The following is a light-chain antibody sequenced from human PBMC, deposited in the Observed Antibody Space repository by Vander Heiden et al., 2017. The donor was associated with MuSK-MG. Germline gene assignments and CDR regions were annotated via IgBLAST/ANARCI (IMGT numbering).Light chain of an antibody. CDR1: QSINNY. CDR2: AAS. Sequence: DIQLTQSPSSLSASVGDGVTITCRASQSINNYLNWYQQKPGKAPELLIYAASNLQSGVPSRFSGSGSGTDFTLTISRLQPEDFATYYCQECDTTPRTFGHGTKVEIK. V-gene: IGKV1-39*01. J-gene: IGKJ1*01. CDR3: QECDTTPRT.